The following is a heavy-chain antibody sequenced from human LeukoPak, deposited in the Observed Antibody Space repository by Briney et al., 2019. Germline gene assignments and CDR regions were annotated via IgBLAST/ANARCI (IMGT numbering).Heavy chain of an antibody. V-gene: IGHV3-33*01. Sequence: GGSLRLSCASSGFTFSSYGMHWVRQAPGKGLEWVTVIWYDGSNKYYADSVKGRFTISRDNSKNTLYLQMNSLKAEDTAVYYCARDPSSMTTVTSDFDYWGQGTLVTVSS. D-gene: IGHD4-17*01. CDR1: GFTFSSYG. J-gene: IGHJ4*02. CDR2: IWYDGSNK. CDR3: ARDPSSMTTVTSDFDY.